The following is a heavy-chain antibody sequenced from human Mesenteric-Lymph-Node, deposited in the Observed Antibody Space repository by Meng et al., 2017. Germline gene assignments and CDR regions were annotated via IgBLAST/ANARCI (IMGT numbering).Heavy chain of an antibody. Sequence: HVQLQQWGAGLLKPAETLSLICAVSGGSFSGHYWSWIRQPPGKGLEWIGEINDSGSTDYNPSLKSRVTISVDTSKSQFSLKLSSVTAADTAMYYCARGPLVRGVIHYWGQGTLVTVSS. V-gene: IGHV4-34*01. D-gene: IGHD3-10*01. CDR2: INDSGST. CDR3: ARGPLVRGVIHY. CDR1: GGSFSGHY. J-gene: IGHJ4*02.